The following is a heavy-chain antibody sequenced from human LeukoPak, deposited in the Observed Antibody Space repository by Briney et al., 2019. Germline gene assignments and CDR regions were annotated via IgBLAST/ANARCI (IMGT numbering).Heavy chain of an antibody. D-gene: IGHD6-13*01. CDR3: ARITPAGRQLDY. V-gene: IGHV2-70*11. Sequence: SGPALVKPTQTLTLTCTFSGFSLSTSGMCVSWIRQPPGKALEWLARIDLDDDKYYSTSMKTRLTISKDTSKNQVVLTMTNMDPVDTATYYCARITPAGRQLDYWGQGTLVTVSS. CDR1: GFSLSTSGMC. J-gene: IGHJ4*02. CDR2: IDLDDDK.